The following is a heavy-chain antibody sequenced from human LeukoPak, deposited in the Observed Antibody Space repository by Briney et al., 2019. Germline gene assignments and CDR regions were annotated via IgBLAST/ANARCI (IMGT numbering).Heavy chain of an antibody. CDR2: IYDSGSA. J-gene: IGHJ3*02. CDR1: GGSINSGRYF. CDR3: TRADYVWGSYRHEAFDI. D-gene: IGHD3-16*02. Sequence: SETVSLTCTVSGGSINSGRYFWSWIRQPAGKGLEWIGRIYDSGSANYNPSLKTRVTISVDTSKNAFSLKLSSVTAADTAVYYCTRADYVWGSYRHEAFDIWGQGTMVTVSS. V-gene: IGHV4-61*02.